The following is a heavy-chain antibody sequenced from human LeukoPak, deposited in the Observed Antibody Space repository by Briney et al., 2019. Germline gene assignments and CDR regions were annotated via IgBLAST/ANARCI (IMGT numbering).Heavy chain of an antibody. D-gene: IGHD3-22*01. Sequence: SETLSLTCAVSGGSISSSNWWSWVHQPPGKGLEWIGEIYHSGSTNYNPSLKSRVTISVDKSKNQFSLKLSSVTAADTAVYYCAINYYDSSGYPTLFDYWGQGTLVTVSS. V-gene: IGHV4-4*02. CDR1: GGSISSSNW. CDR3: AINYYDSSGYPTLFDY. J-gene: IGHJ4*02. CDR2: IYHSGST.